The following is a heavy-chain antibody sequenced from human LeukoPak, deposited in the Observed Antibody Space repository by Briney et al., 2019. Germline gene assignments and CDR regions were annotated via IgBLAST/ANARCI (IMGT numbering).Heavy chain of an antibody. CDR1: GGSISSSSYY. V-gene: IGHV4-39*01. D-gene: IGHD2-15*01. CDR2: IYYSGST. CDR3: ASLSPEGGSHDY. J-gene: IGHJ4*02. Sequence: QPSETLSLTCTVSGGSISSSSYYWGWIRQPPGKGLEWIGSIYYSGSTYNNPSLKSRVTISVDTSKNQFSLKLSSVTAADTAVYYCASLSPEGGSHDYWGQGTLVTVSS.